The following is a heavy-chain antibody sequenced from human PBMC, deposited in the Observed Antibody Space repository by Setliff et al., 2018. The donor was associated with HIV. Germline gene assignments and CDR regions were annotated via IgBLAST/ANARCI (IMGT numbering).Heavy chain of an antibody. D-gene: IGHD3-22*01. Sequence: GESLKXXCTASGFTFRNFCMSWVRQAPGKGLEWVANIKEDGSEKYYVDSVKGRFTISRDNAKKSLFLQMNSLRAEDMAVYYCAREREYYDSSGYRGGNAFDIWGQGTMVTVSS. V-gene: IGHV3-7*03. CDR3: AREREYYDSSGYRGGNAFDI. CDR1: GFTFRNFC. CDR2: IKEDGSEK. J-gene: IGHJ3*02.